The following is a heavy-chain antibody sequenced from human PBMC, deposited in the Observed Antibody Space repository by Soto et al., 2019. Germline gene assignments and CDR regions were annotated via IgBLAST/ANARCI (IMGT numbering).Heavy chain of an antibody. CDR1: GFTFSSYG. D-gene: IGHD3-16*01. J-gene: IGHJ6*02. CDR3: ARDGRHLRHHILGYYYYGMDV. CDR2: IWYDGSNK. Sequence: QVQLVESGGGVVQPGRSLRLSCAASGFTFSSYGMHWVRQAPGKGLEWVAVIWYDGSNKYYADSVKGRFTISRDNSKNTLYLQMNSLRAEDTAVYYCARDGRHLRHHILGYYYYGMDVWGQGTTVTVSS. V-gene: IGHV3-33*01.